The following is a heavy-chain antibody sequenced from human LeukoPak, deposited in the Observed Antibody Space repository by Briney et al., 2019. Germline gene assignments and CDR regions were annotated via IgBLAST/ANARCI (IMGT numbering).Heavy chain of an antibody. CDR1: GYTFTSYA. D-gene: IGHD3-22*01. CDR3: ARGVLSYYYDSSGYRTFDY. Sequence: GASVKVSCTSSGYTFTSYAMHWVRQAPGQRLEWMGWINAGNGNTKYSQKFQGRVTITRDTSASTAYMELSSLRSEDTAVYYCARGVLSYYYDSSGYRTFDYWGQGTLVTVSS. J-gene: IGHJ4*02. CDR2: INAGNGNT. V-gene: IGHV1-3*01.